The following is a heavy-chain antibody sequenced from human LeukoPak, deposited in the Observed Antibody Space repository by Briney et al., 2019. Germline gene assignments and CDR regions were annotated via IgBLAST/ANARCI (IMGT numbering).Heavy chain of an antibody. J-gene: IGHJ6*03. D-gene: IGHD3-3*01. CDR2: ISAYNGNT. V-gene: IGHV1-18*01. CDR3: ARETIFGVVANYYYMDV. Sequence: GASVKVSCKASGYTFTSYGISWVRQAPGQGLEWMGWISAYNGNTNYAQKLQGRVTMTTDTSTSTAYMELRSLRSDDTAVYYCARETIFGVVANYYYMDVWGKGTTVTVSS. CDR1: GYTFTSYG.